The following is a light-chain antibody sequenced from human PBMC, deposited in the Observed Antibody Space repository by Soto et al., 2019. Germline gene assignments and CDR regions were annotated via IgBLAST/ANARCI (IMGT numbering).Light chain of an antibody. CDR1: SSNIGAGYD. Sequence: QSVLTQPPSVSGAPGQRVTISCTGSSSNIGAGYDVHWYQQLPGTAPKLLIYDNSNRPSGVPDRFSGSKSGTTASLAITGLQAEDEADYYYQSYDSSRSGYVFGTGTKLTVL. CDR3: QSYDSSRSGYV. J-gene: IGLJ1*01. V-gene: IGLV1-40*01. CDR2: DNS.